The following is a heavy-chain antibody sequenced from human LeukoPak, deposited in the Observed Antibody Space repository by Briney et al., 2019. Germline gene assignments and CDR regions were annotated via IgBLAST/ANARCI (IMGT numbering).Heavy chain of an antibody. CDR3: AKDIRAVAGGSLDY. Sequence: GRSLRLSCAASGFTFDDYAMHWVRQAPGKGLEWVSLISWDGGSTYYADSVKGRFTISRDNSKNSLYLQMNSLRAEDTALYYCAKDIRAVAGGSLDYWGQGTLVTVSS. V-gene: IGHV3-43D*03. CDR1: GFTFDDYA. CDR2: ISWDGGST. J-gene: IGHJ4*02. D-gene: IGHD6-19*01.